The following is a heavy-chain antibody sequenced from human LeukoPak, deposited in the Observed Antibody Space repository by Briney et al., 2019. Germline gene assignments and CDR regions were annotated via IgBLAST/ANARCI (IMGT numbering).Heavy chain of an antibody. CDR1: GFTFSSYA. CDR2: ISGSGGST. V-gene: IGHV3-23*01. D-gene: IGHD3-9*01. Sequence: PGGSLRLSCAASGFTFSSYAMSWVRQAPGKGLEWVSAISGSGGSTYYADSVKGRSTISRDNSKNTLYLQMNSLRAEDTAVYYCAKDLDPHYDILTGFDYWGQGTLVTVSS. J-gene: IGHJ4*02. CDR3: AKDLDPHYDILTGFDY.